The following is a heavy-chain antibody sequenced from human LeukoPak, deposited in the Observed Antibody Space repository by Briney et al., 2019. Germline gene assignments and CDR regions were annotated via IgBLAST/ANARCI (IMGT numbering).Heavy chain of an antibody. V-gene: IGHV4-4*07. J-gene: IGHJ6*03. CDR1: GGSIGSYY. Sequence: PSETLSLTCTVSGGSIGSYYWSWIRQPAGKGLEWIGRICTSGSTNYNPSLKSRVTMSVDTSKNQFSLKLSSVTAADTAVYYCARDLTPKKYYDFWSGFTYYMDVWGKGTTVTVSS. CDR3: ARDLTPKKYYDFWSGFTYYMDV. D-gene: IGHD3-3*01. CDR2: ICTSGST.